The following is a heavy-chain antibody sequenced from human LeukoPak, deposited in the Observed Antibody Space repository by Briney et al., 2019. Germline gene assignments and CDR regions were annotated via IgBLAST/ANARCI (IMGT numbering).Heavy chain of an antibody. CDR3: ARGHGSGSYYNAYYFDY. J-gene: IGHJ4*02. D-gene: IGHD3-10*01. V-gene: IGHV4-31*03. CDR2: IYYSGST. CDR1: GGSISSGGYY. Sequence: SQTLSLTCTVSGGSISSGGYYWSWIRQHPGKGLEWIGYIYYSGSTYYNPSLKSRVTISVDTSKNQSSLKLSSVTAADTAVYYCARGHGSGSYYNAYYFDYWGQGTLVTVSS.